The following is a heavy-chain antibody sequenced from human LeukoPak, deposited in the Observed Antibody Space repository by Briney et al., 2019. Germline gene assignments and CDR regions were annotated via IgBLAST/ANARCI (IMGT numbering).Heavy chain of an antibody. D-gene: IGHD1-14*01. J-gene: IGHJ5*02. CDR3: ARGDKQLLFNRNKGGFDP. CDR2: ISYDGSSK. CDR1: GFTFSSYV. V-gene: IGHV3-30*04. Sequence: PGRSLRLSCAASGFTFSSYVLHWVRQAPGKGLEWVTVISYDGSSKYYADSVKGRFTISRDNSKNTLYLQMNSLRPEDTAVYYCARGDKQLLFNRNKGGFDPWGQGALVTVSS.